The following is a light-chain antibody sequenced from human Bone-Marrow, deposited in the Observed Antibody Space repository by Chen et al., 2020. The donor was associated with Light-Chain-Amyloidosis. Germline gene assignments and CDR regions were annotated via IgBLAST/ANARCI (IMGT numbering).Light chain of an antibody. Sequence: QSALTQPASVSGSPAQSITLSCPGTSSDVGGDNHVSWYQQHPDKAPKLMIYEVTNRPSWVPDRFSGSKSDNTASLTISGLQTEDEADYFCSSYTITNTLVFGSGTRVTVL. CDR3: SSYTITNTLV. CDR1: SSDVGGDNH. CDR2: EVT. J-gene: IGLJ1*01. V-gene: IGLV2-14*01.